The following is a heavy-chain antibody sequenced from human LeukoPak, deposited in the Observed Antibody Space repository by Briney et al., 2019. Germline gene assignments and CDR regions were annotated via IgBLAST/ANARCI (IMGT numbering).Heavy chain of an antibody. D-gene: IGHD3-10*01. CDR1: GFTFSTYS. CDR2: ITRSSYI. CDR3: AREPPLVGVIMFGTDY. J-gene: IGHJ4*02. V-gene: IGHV3-21*01. Sequence: GGSLRLSCAASGFTFSTYSMNWVRQAPGKGLEWVSSITRSSYIYYADSVKGRFTISRDNAKNSLYLQMNSLRAEDTAVYYCAREPPLVGVIMFGTDYWGQGTLVTVSS.